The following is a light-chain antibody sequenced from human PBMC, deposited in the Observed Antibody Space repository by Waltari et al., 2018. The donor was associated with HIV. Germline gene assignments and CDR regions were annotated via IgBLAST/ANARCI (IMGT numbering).Light chain of an antibody. J-gene: IGLJ2*01. CDR1: SSNLRNTY. Sequence: QSVLTQPPSVSAAPGQKITISCSGSSSNLRNTYVSWYQQLPGAAPKVFIYDNNKRPSGIPDRFSGSKSGTSATLGITGLQTGDEADYYCGAWDSSLSVVVFGGGTKVTVL. CDR3: GAWDSSLSVVV. CDR2: DNN. V-gene: IGLV1-51*01.